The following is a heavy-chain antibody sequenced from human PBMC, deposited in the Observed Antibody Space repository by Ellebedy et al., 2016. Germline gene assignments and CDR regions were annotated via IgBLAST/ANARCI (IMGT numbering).Heavy chain of an antibody. J-gene: IGHJ6*03. CDR1: GFTFGGST. CDR2: VRSETKSYAT. V-gene: IGHV3-73*01. CDR3: SREKAPMYYYSYYMDV. Sequence: GESLKISXAASGFTFGGSTIHWVRQASGKGLEWVGHVRSETKSYATAYAASVKDSFIISRDDSKNTAYLQMNTLKTDDTAVYYCSREKAPMYYYSYYMDVWGKGATVTVSS.